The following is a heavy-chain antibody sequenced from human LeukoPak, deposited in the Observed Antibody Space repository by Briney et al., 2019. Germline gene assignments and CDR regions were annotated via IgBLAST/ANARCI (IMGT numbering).Heavy chain of an antibody. J-gene: IGHJ3*02. CDR3: ARDPVRGIGAFDI. CDR1: GFTVSGNY. Sequence: PGGSLRLSCAASGFTVSGNYMSWVRQAPGKGLEWVSVIYSGGSTYYADSVKGRFTISRDNSKNTLYLQMNSLRAEDTAVYYCARDPVRGIGAFDIWGQGTMVTVSS. V-gene: IGHV3-66*01. D-gene: IGHD3-10*01. CDR2: IYSGGST.